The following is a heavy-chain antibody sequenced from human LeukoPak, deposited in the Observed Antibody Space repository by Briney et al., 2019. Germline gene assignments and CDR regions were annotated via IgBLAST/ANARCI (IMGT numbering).Heavy chain of an antibody. CDR2: IYSGGST. J-gene: IGHJ3*02. D-gene: IGHD2-21*02. CDR1: GFTVSSNY. CDR3: ARSLSVVVTAAFDI. V-gene: IGHV3-66*01. Sequence: GGSLRLSCAASGFTVSSNYMSWVRQAPGKGLDWVSVIYSGGSTYYADSVKGRFTISRDNSKNTLYLQMNSLRAEDTAVYYCARSLSVVVTAAFDIWGQGTMVTVSS.